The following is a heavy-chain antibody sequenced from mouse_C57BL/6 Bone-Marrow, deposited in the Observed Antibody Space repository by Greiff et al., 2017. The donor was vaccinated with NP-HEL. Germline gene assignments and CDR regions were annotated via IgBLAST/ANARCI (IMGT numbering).Heavy chain of an antibody. CDR3: AKGTTVVAPWYFDV. CDR1: GYTFTSYW. CDR2: IHPNSGST. V-gene: IGHV1-64*01. J-gene: IGHJ1*03. D-gene: IGHD1-1*01. Sequence: QVQLQQPGAELVKPGASVKLSCKASGYTFTSYWMHWVKQRPGQGLEWIGMIHPNSGSTNYNEKFKSKATLTVDKSSSTAYMQLSSLTSEDSAVYYCAKGTTVVAPWYFDVWGTGTTVTVSS.